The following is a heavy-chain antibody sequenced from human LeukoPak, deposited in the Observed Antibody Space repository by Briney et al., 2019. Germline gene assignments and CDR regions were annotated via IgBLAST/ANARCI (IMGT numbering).Heavy chain of an antibody. CDR3: ARDPGGVPTYSSYGGGFDY. CDR2: IYRSGST. V-gene: IGHV4-30-2*01. Sequence: PSETLSLTCTVSGGSISSGGYYWSWSRQPPGRGLEWIGYIYRSGSTYYNPSLKSRVTISVDRSKNQFSLKLSSVTAADTAVYYCARDPGGVPTYSSYGGGFDYWGQGTLVTVSS. CDR1: GGSISSGGYY. D-gene: IGHD2-21*01. J-gene: IGHJ4*02.